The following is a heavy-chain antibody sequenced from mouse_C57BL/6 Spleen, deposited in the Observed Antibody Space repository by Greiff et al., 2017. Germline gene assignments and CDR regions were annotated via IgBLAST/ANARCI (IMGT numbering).Heavy chain of an antibody. CDR3: ARSIYYDYDGHWYFDV. D-gene: IGHD2-4*01. CDR1: GFTFSDYY. Sequence: EVKLMESEGGLVQPGSSMKLSCTASGFTFSDYYMAWVRQVPEKGLEWVANINYDGSSTYYLDSLKSRFIISRDNAKNILYLQMSSLKSEDTATYYCARSIYYDYDGHWYFDVWGTGTTVTVSS. J-gene: IGHJ1*03. V-gene: IGHV5-16*01. CDR2: INYDGSST.